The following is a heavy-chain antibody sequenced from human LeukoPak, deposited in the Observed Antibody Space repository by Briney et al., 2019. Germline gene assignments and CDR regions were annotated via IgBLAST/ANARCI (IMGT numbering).Heavy chain of an antibody. J-gene: IGHJ4*02. CDR1: GGSISSYY. V-gene: IGHV4-4*07. D-gene: IGHD3-22*01. CDR3: ARANYDGSDY. CDR2: IYTSGTT. Sequence: SETLSLTCTVSGGSISSYYWSWVRQPAGKGLEWIGRIYTSGTTNYNPSLKSRVTMSVDTSKNQFSLKMRSVTAADTAVYYCARANYDGSDYWGQGTLVTVSS.